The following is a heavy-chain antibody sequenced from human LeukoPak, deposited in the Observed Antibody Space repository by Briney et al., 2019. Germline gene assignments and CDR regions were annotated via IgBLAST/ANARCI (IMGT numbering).Heavy chain of an antibody. CDR2: ISTSSSYI. V-gene: IGHV3-21*01. CDR3: ARAYSERYGLGYYYMDV. D-gene: IGHD1-26*01. J-gene: IGHJ6*03. Sequence: PGGSLRLSCAASGFTFSSYGMSWVRQAPGKGLEWVSSISTSSSYIYYADSVKGRFTISRDNAKKSVYLQMNSLRVEDTAVYYCARAYSERYGLGYYYMDVWGKGTTVTISS. CDR1: GFTFSSYG.